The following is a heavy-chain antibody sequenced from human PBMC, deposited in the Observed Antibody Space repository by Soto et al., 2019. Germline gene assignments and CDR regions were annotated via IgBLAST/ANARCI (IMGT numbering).Heavy chain of an antibody. CDR2: IIESGST. J-gene: IGHJ4*02. CDR1: GQSFSGHS. CDR3: ARGSGIVALPGELEDVNYDY. V-gene: IGHV4-34*01. Sequence: QVQLQQWGAGLVKPSETLSLSCAVYGQSFSGHSWAWIRQSPGKGLEWIGEIIESGSTYYNPSLKSRVTISADTSKNQFSLKLSSVSAADTAVYFCARGSGIVALPGELEDVNYDYWGQGTLVNVSS. D-gene: IGHD1-1*01.